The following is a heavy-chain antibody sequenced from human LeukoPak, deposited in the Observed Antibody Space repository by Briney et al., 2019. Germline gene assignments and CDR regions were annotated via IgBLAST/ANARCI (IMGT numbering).Heavy chain of an antibody. Sequence: GGSLRLSCEASGFSFTNFAMAWVRQAPGKGLEWVSYISSSSSTIYYADSVKGRFTISRDNAKNSLYLQMNSLRAEDTAVYYCARVLHKRNYDSSDYYGYWGQGTLVTVSS. CDR1: GFSFTNFA. V-gene: IGHV3-48*01. CDR3: ARVLHKRNYDSSDYYGY. D-gene: IGHD3-22*01. J-gene: IGHJ4*02. CDR2: ISSSSSTI.